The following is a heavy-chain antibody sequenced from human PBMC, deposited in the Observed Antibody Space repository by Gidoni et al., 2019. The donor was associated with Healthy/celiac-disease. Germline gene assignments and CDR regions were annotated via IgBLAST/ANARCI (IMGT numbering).Heavy chain of an antibody. CDR2: IWYDESNK. D-gene: IGHD1-26*01. V-gene: IGHV3-33*01. J-gene: IGHJ4*02. CDR3: ARGVGATSTDFDY. Sequence: QVQLVESGGGVVQPGRSLRLSCAASGFTFSSDGMHWVRQAPGKGLGWVEVIWYDESNKYYADSVKGRFTISRDNSKNTLYLQMNSLRAEDTAVYYCARGVGATSTDFDYWGQGTLVTVSS. CDR1: GFTFSSDG.